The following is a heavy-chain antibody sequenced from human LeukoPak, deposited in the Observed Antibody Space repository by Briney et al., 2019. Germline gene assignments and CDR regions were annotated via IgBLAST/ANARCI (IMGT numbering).Heavy chain of an antibody. J-gene: IGHJ5*02. Sequence: GESLKISCKGSGSSFTSYWIGWVRQLPGKGLEWMGIIYPGDSDTRYSPSFQGQVTISADKSINTAYLQWSSLKASDTAMYYCARLDYYDSSGYDNWFDPWGQGTLVTVSS. CDR3: ARLDYYDSSGYDNWFDP. D-gene: IGHD3-22*01. V-gene: IGHV5-51*01. CDR1: GSSFTSYW. CDR2: IYPGDSDT.